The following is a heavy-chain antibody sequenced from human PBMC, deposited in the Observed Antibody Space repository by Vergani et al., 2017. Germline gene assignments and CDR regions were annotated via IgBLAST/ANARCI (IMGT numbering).Heavy chain of an antibody. J-gene: IGHJ5*02. CDR3: ARDFEVAVAGTVGAWFDP. Sequence: QVQLVQSGAEVKKPGSSVKVSCKASGGTFSSYAISWVRQAPGQGLEWMGGIIPIFGTANYAQKFQGIVTITADESTSTAYMELSSLRSEDTAVYYCARDFEVAVAGTVGAWFDPWGQGTLVTVSS. D-gene: IGHD6-19*01. CDR1: GGTFSSYA. V-gene: IGHV1-69*12. CDR2: IIPIFGTA.